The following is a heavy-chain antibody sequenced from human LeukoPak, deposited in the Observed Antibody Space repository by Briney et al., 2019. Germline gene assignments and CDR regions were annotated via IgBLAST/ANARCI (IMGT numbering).Heavy chain of an antibody. CDR2: ISSSSSTI. CDR1: GFTFSSYS. Sequence: GESLRLSCAASGFTFSSYSMNWVRQAPGKGLEWVSYISSSSSTIYYADSVKGRFTISRDNAKNSLYLQMNSLRAEDTAVYYCARDPWGYCSGGSCTTGFDYWGQGTLVTVSS. V-gene: IGHV3-48*01. D-gene: IGHD2-15*01. J-gene: IGHJ4*02. CDR3: ARDPWGYCSGGSCTTGFDY.